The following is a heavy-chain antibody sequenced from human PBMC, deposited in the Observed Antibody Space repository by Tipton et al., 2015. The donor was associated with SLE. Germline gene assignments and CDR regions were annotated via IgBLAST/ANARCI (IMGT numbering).Heavy chain of an antibody. CDR3: ARGSVPRGTKHDAFDI. D-gene: IGHD1-14*01. CDR2: IYYSEIT. V-gene: IGHV4-38-2*02. Sequence: TLSLTCTVSGFSISSGYYWGWIRQPPGKGLEWIGTIYYSEITYYNPSLKSRVTISVDTSKNQFSLKLSSVTAADTAVYYCARGSVPRGTKHDAFDIWGQGTMVTVSS. J-gene: IGHJ3*02. CDR1: GFSISSGYY.